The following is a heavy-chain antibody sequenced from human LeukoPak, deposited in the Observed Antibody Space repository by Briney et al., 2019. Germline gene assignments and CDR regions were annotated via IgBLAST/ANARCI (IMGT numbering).Heavy chain of an antibody. V-gene: IGHV3-30-3*01. CDR2: ISYDGSNK. CDR1: GFTFSSYA. J-gene: IGHJ6*02. CDR3: AKDLSPLYYYYGMDV. Sequence: PGRSLRLSCAASGFTFSSYAMHWVRQAPGKGLEWVAVISYDGSNKYYADSVKGRFTISRDNSENMLYLQMNSLSAEDTAVYYCAKDLSPLYYYYGMDVWGQGTTVTVSS.